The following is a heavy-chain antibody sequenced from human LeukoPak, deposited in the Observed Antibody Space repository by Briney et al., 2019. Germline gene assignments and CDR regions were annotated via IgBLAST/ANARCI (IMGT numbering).Heavy chain of an antibody. CDR1: VYTFTHYG. J-gene: IGHJ4*02. D-gene: IGHD1-26*01. CDR2: ISAYNGDT. CDR3: ARRGYSGSYGLGY. V-gene: IGHV1-18*01. Sequence: ASVKVPCKASVYTFTHYGLSWVRQPRAQGLEWMGWISAYNGDTKYAQKLQGRVTMTTDTSTNTAYMELRSLRSDDTAVYYCARRGYSGSYGLGYWGQGTLVTVSS.